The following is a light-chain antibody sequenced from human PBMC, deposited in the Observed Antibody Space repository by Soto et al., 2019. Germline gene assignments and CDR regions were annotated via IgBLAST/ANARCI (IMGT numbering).Light chain of an antibody. CDR2: DAS. CDR3: QQRRSWPPTIT. Sequence: EIVMTQSPATLSVSPGEGVTLSCRASQSVSTYLAWYQQRPGQAPRLLIYDASYRATDIPPRFSGSGSGTDFTLTISSLEPEDFAVYYCQQRRSWPPTITFGQGTRLEI. J-gene: IGKJ5*01. V-gene: IGKV3-11*01. CDR1: QSVSTY.